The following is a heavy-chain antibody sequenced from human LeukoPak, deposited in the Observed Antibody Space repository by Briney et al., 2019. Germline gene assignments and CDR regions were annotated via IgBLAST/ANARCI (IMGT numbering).Heavy chain of an antibody. V-gene: IGHV3-7*01. Sequence: GGSLRLSCAASGFTFSSYWMSWVRQAPGKGLEWVANIKQDGSEKYYVDSVKGRFTISRDNSKNTLYLQMNSLRAEDTAVYYCAKNSPGIVAFDYWGQGTLVTVSS. J-gene: IGHJ4*02. CDR2: IKQDGSEK. D-gene: IGHD6-13*01. CDR1: GFTFSSYW. CDR3: AKNSPGIVAFDY.